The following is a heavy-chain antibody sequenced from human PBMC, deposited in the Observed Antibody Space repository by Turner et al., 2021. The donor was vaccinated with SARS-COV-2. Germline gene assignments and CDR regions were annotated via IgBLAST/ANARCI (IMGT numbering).Heavy chain of an antibody. Sequence: EVQLLESGGGSVQPGGSLRLSCAASGFTFSSYAMSWVRQAPGKGLEWVSAVSGSGGSTYYADSVKGRFTISRDNSKITLYLQMNSLRAEDTAVYYCAKDLGGYFYYWGQGTLVTVSS. CDR3: AKDLGGYFYY. CDR2: VSGSGGST. CDR1: GFTFSSYA. D-gene: IGHD2-15*01. J-gene: IGHJ4*02. V-gene: IGHV3-23*01.